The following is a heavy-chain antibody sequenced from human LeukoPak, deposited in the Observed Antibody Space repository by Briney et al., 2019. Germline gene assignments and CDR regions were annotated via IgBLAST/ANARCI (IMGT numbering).Heavy chain of an antibody. D-gene: IGHD3-10*01. J-gene: IGHJ4*02. V-gene: IGHV4-59*01. CDR1: GGTISSYY. CDR2: IYYSGST. Sequence: SETLSLTCTVSGGTISSYYWSWIRQPPGKGLEWIGYIYYSGSTNYNPSLKSRVTISVDTSKNQFSLKLSSVTAADTAVYYCARYGSGSSLLDYWGQGTLVTVSS. CDR3: ARYGSGSSLLDY.